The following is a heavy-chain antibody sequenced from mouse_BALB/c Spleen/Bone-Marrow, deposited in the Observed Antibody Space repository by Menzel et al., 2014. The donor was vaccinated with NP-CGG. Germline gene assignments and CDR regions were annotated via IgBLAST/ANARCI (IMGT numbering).Heavy chain of an antibody. D-gene: IGHD4-1*01. CDR2: INPSSGYT. CDR3: ARERNWDSFAY. J-gene: IGHJ3*01. V-gene: IGHV1-4*01. Sequence: VNVVESGAELARPGASVKMSCKASGYTFTSYTMHWVKQRPGQGLEWIGYINPSSGYTNYNQKFKDKATLTADKSSSTAYMQLSNLTSEDSAVYYCARERNWDSFAYWGQGTLVTVSA. CDR1: GYTFTSYT.